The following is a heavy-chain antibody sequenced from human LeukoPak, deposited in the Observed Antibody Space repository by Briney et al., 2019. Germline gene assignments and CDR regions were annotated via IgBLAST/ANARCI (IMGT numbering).Heavy chain of an antibody. D-gene: IGHD2-21*02. Sequence: SETLSLTCAVYGGSFSGYYWSWIRQPPGKGLEWIGEINNSGSTNYNPSLKSRVTISVDTSKNQVSLKLSSVTAADTAVYYCARGRPVVTAIPYAFYFDYWGQGTLVTVSS. CDR2: INNSGST. V-gene: IGHV4-34*01. J-gene: IGHJ4*02. CDR3: ARGRPVVTAIPYAFYFDY. CDR1: GGSFSGYY.